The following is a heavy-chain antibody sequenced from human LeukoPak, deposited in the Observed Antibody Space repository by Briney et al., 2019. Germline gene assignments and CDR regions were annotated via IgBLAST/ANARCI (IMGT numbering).Heavy chain of an antibody. V-gene: IGHV4-61*02. CDR2: IYTSGST. J-gene: IGHJ5*02. CDR1: GGSISSGSYY. Sequence: SETLSLTCTVSGGSISSGSYYWSWIRQPAGKGLEWIGRIYTSGSTNYNPSLKSRVTISVDTSKNQFSLKLSSVTAADTAVYYCTRDGPSRSLATWGQGTLVTVSS. CDR3: TRDGPSRSLAT.